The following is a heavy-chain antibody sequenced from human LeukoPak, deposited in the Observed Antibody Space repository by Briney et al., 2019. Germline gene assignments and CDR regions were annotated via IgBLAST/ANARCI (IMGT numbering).Heavy chain of an antibody. CDR1: GGTFSCYA. CDR2: IIPIFGTA. J-gene: IGHJ4*02. CDR3: VWGDYDILTGYLDY. Sequence: SVKVSCKAPGGTFSCYAISWVRQAPGQGLEWMGGIIPIFGTANYAQKFQGRVTITTDESTSTAYMELSSLRSEDTAVYYCVWGDYDILTGYLDYWGQGTLVTVSS. D-gene: IGHD3-9*01. V-gene: IGHV1-69*05.